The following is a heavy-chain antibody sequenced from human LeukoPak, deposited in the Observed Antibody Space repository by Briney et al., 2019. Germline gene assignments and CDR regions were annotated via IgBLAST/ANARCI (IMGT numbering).Heavy chain of an antibody. V-gene: IGHV4-39*01. CDR2: IYYSGST. CDR1: GGSISSSSYY. J-gene: IGHJ5*02. CDR3: ARSPRSAITMVRGVIIVWFDP. D-gene: IGHD3-10*01. Sequence: SETLSLTCTVSGGSISSSSYYWGWIRQPPGKGLEWIGSIYYSGSTYYNPSLKSRVTISVDTSKNQFSLKLSSVTAADTAVYYCARSPRSAITMVRGVIIVWFDPWGQGTLVTVSS.